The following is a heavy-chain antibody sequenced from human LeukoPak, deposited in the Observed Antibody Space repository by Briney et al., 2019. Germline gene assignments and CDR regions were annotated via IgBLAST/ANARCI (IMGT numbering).Heavy chain of an antibody. D-gene: IGHD2-15*01. V-gene: IGHV3-74*01. Sequence: GGSLRLSRTASGLTFSSYWMQWVRQVPGKGLVWVSRINGDGSSPSYADSVKGRFTLSRDSSKNTLYLQMNNLSAEDTAVYYCARETSGSFPYWGQGTLVTVSS. CDR2: INGDGSSP. CDR3: ARETSGSFPY. CDR1: GLTFSSYW. J-gene: IGHJ4*02.